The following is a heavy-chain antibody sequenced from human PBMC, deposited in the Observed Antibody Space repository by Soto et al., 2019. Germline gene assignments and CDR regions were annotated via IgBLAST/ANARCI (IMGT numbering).Heavy chain of an antibody. CDR1: GYKFTSSW. CDR3: ARQIYDSDSGPNFQYYFDS. V-gene: IGHV5-51*01. Sequence: GESLKISCRTSGYKFTSSWIAWVRQMPGKGLEWMGIIFPSDSDTRYSPSFQGQVTISADRSTSTVFLQWSSLRASDTAMYYCARQIYDSDSGPNFQYYFDSWGQGTLVTVSS. D-gene: IGHD3-22*01. CDR2: IFPSDSDT. J-gene: IGHJ4*02.